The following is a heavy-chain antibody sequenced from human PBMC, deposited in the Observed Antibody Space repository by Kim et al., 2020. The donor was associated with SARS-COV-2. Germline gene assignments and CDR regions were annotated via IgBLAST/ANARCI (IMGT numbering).Heavy chain of an antibody. Sequence: QYEDPVKGRFTIYRDNSKNTIFLQMNSLTPDDTAVYYCARRDFWSTYPFDYWGQGTLVTVSS. CDR3: ARRDFWSTYPFDY. J-gene: IGHJ4*02. V-gene: IGHV3-30*01. D-gene: IGHD3-3*01.